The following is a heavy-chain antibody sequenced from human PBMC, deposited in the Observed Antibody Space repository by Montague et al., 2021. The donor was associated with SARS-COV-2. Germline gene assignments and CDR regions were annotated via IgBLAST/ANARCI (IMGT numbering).Heavy chain of an antibody. D-gene: IGHD3-22*01. Sequence: SETLSLTCSVSGDSIGSGGFYCTWIRHLPGKGLEWLGNIYHSGSTYFNPSLKSRVTISVDTSKNQFSLKLSSVTAADTAVYYCAREAYYYDSSGYYGGGYYYYYGMDVWGQGTTVTVSS. V-gene: IGHV4-39*02. CDR2: IYHSGST. J-gene: IGHJ6*02. CDR1: GDSIGSGGFY. CDR3: AREAYYYDSSGYYGGGYYYYYGMDV.